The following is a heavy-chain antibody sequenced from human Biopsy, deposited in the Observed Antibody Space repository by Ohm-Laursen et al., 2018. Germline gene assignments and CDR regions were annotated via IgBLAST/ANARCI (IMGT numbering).Heavy chain of an antibody. CDR2: IYSGGNT. CDR1: GDSLSSGPDN. V-gene: IGHV4-61*01. Sequence: SETLSLTCTVSGDSLSSGPDNWSWIRQPPGQGLEYIGFIYSGGNTNYNPSLQNRVTMSVDRSKNQFSLKLSSVIAADTAVYYCARGRRTSGWPYFANWGQGTLVIVSS. CDR3: ARGRRTSGWPYFAN. D-gene: IGHD6-19*01. J-gene: IGHJ4*02.